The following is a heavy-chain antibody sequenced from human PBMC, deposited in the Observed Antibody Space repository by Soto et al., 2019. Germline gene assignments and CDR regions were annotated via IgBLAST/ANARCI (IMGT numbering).Heavy chain of an antibody. CDR2: ISSSSSTI. CDR3: ARHPERIAEIGWFDP. CDR1: GVTCISYS. Sequence: GLLRLSCAAAGVTCISYSMNWVRQTPGKGLEWVSYISSSSSTIYYADSVKGRFTISRDNAKNSLYLQMNSLRAEDTAVYYCARHPERIAEIGWFDPWGQGTLVTVSS. D-gene: IGHD6-13*01. J-gene: IGHJ5*02. V-gene: IGHV3-48*01.